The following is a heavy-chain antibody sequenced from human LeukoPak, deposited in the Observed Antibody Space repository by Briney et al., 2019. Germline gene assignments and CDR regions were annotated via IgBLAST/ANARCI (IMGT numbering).Heavy chain of an antibody. V-gene: IGHV1-2*02. D-gene: IGHD1-26*01. CDR2: INPNNGGT. Sequence: ASVKVSCKASGYTFTDHYMHWVRQAPERGLEWMGWINPNNGGTNFAQKFQGRVTMTRDTSISTAYMELSSLTSDDTAVYYCARGIVGAHQLIAYWGQGTLVTVSS. CDR3: ARGIVGAHQLIAY. J-gene: IGHJ4*02. CDR1: GYTFTDHY.